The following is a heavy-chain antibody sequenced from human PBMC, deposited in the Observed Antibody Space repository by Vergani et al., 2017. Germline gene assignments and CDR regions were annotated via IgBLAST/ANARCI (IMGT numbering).Heavy chain of an antibody. Sequence: QVQLQQWGAGLLKPSETLSLTCAVYGGSFSGYYWSWIRQPQGKGLECIGEINHSGSTNYNPSLKSRVTISVDTSKNQFSLKLSSVTAADTAVYYCARTDTAMVTFDYWGQGTLVTVSS. V-gene: IGHV4-34*01. CDR1: GGSFSGYY. CDR2: INHSGST. D-gene: IGHD5-18*01. CDR3: ARTDTAMVTFDY. J-gene: IGHJ4*02.